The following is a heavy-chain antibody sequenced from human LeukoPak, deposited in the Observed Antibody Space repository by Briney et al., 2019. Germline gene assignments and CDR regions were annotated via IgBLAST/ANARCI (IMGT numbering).Heavy chain of an antibody. CDR3: ARAYCSGGSCYSFVFGY. J-gene: IGHJ4*02. CDR1: GGSISSSSYY. CDR2: IYYSGST. Sequence: SETLSLTCTVSGGSISSSSYYWGWIRQPPGKGLEWIGSIYYSGSTYYNPSLKSRVTISVDTSKNQFSLKLSSVTAADTAVYYCARAYCSGGSCYSFVFGYWGQGTLVTVSS. D-gene: IGHD2-15*01. V-gene: IGHV4-39*07.